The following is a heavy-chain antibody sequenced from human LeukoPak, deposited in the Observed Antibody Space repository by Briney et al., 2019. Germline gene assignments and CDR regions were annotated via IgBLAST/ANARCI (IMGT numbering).Heavy chain of an antibody. Sequence: GASVKVSCKASGYTFTNYGITWVRQAPGQGPELMGWISAYNGDTKYTQKVQGRLIMTTDASTSTAYMELRSLTSDDTAVYYCARDFSNTSGFKVVVDFWGQGTLVTVSS. CDR1: GYTFTNYG. CDR3: ARDFSNTSGFKVVVDF. V-gene: IGHV1-18*01. J-gene: IGHJ4*02. D-gene: IGHD3-22*01. CDR2: ISAYNGDT.